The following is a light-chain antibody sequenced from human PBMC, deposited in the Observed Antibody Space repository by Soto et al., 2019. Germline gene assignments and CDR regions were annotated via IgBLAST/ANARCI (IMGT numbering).Light chain of an antibody. CDR2: SAS. CDR3: QHGYVAPYS. CDR1: QDINVY. J-gene: IGKJ2*03. V-gene: IGKV1-39*01. Sequence: IQMTQSPSSVSASIGDTVTITCRASQDINVYLNWYQQKPGEVPKLLIYSASTLHSGVQSRFTDSGSETDFTLTISSLQPEDFASYYGQHGYVAPYSFGQRTKVDI.